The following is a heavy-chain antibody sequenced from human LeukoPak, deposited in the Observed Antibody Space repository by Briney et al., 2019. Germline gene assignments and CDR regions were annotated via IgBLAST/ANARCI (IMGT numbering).Heavy chain of an antibody. CDR2: IYYSGST. V-gene: IGHV4-59*08. Sequence: SETLSLTCTVSGGSIGSYYWSWIRQPPGKGLEWIGYIYYSGSTNYNPSLKSRVTISVDTSKNQFSLKLSSVTAADTAVCYCARHEEGLDVWGQGTTVTVSS. CDR1: GGSIGSYY. J-gene: IGHJ6*02. CDR3: ARHEEGLDV.